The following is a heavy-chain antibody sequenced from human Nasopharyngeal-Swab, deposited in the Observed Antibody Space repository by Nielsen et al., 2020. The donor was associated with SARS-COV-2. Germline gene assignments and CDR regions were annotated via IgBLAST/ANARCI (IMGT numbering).Heavy chain of an antibody. V-gene: IGHV4-34*01. J-gene: IGHJ4*02. CDR2: INHSGST. Sequence: WIRQPPGKGLEWIGEINHSGSTNYNPSLKSRVTISVDTSKNQFPLKLSSVTAADTAVYYCARGRDYGDYVDYFDYWGQGTLVTVSS. D-gene: IGHD4-17*01. CDR3: ARGRDYGDYVDYFDY.